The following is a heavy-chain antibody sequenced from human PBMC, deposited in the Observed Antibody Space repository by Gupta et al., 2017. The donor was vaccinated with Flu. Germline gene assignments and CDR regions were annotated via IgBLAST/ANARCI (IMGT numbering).Heavy chain of an antibody. J-gene: IGHJ4*02. CDR2: TRNKANSYTT. V-gene: IGHV3-72*01. CDR1: HY. D-gene: IGHD5-18*01. Sequence: HYMDWVRQAPGKGLEWVGRTRNKANSYTTEYAASVKGRFTISRDDSKNSLYLQMNSLKTEDTAVYYCATGRDTAMVNTAHWGQGTLVTVSS. CDR3: ATGRDTAMVNTAH.